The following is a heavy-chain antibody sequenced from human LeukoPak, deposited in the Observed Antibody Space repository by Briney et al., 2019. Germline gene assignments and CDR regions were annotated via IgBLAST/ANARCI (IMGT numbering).Heavy chain of an antibody. D-gene: IGHD3-16*01. CDR1: GGSIRSDNW. V-gene: IGHV4-4*02. Sequence: KPSETLSLTCAVSGGSIRSDNWWSWVRQPPGKGLEWIGEIHHSGSTNYNPSLKSRVTISVDTSKNQFSLKLSSVTAADTAVYYCARHWGIRWYLDYWGQGTLVTVSS. CDR2: IHHSGST. CDR3: ARHWGIRWYLDY. J-gene: IGHJ4*02.